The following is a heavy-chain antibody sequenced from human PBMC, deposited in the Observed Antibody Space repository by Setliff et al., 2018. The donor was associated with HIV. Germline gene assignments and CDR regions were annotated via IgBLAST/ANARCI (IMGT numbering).Heavy chain of an antibody. CDR3: TTEEWGGAEDY. Sequence: ASVKVSCKASGYTFASYYIHWVRQAPGQGLEWMGIINASGGSTTYAQKLQGRVTMTRDTSTSTVYMELRSLRSEDTAVYYCTTEEWGGAEDYWGQGTLVTV. J-gene: IGHJ4*02. CDR2: INASGGST. V-gene: IGHV1-46*04. D-gene: IGHD3-10*01. CDR1: GYTFASYY.